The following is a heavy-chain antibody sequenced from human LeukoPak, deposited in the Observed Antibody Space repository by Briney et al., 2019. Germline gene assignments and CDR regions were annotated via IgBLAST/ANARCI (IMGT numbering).Heavy chain of an antibody. V-gene: IGHV4-59*12. CDR3: ARDRLSILDAFDI. J-gene: IGHJ3*02. Sequence: SETLSLTCTVSGGSISGYYWSWSRQSPGKGLEWIGYVYDNGNTNYNPSLKSRVTILVDRSKNQFSLKLTSLTAADTAVYYCARDRLSILDAFDIWGQGTMVTVSS. CDR2: VYDNGNT. CDR1: GGSISGYY. D-gene: IGHD3-16*01.